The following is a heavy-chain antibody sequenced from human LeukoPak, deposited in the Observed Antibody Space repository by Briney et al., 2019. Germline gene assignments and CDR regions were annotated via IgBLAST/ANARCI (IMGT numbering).Heavy chain of an antibody. CDR1: GFTFSSFW. J-gene: IGHJ4*02. V-gene: IGHV3-74*03. CDR3: ARVRMGDDFNPFDY. D-gene: IGHD3-16*01. CDR2: INGVGSET. Sequence: GGSLRLSCAASGFTFSSFWIYWVRHAPGKGLVWVSRINGVGSETMYADSVKGRFTISRDNAKNTLYLQMNSLRAEDTAVYYCARVRMGDDFNPFDYWGQGTLVTVSS.